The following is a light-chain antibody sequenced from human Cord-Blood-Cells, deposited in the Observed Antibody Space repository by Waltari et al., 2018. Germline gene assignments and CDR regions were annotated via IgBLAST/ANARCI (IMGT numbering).Light chain of an antibody. V-gene: IGLV3-1*01. CDR3: QAWDSSTAV. CDR2: QDS. CDR1: KLGDKY. Sequence: SYELTQPPSVSVSPGQTASITCSGDKLGDKYACWYQQTPGQSPVLVIYQDSKRPSGIPELFSGSNSGNTATLTISGTQAMDEADYYCQAWDSSTAVFGGGTKLTVL. J-gene: IGLJ3*02.